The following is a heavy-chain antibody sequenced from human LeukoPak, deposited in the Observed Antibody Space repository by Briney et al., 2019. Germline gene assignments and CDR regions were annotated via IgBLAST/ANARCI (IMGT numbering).Heavy chain of an antibody. J-gene: IGHJ4*02. CDR2: ISYDGSNK. Sequence: GGSLRFSCAASGFTFSSYAMHWVRQAPGKGLEWVAVISYDGSNKYYADSVKGRFTISRDNSKDTLYLQMNSLRAEDTAVYYCAAGINLNWGQGTLVTVSS. CDR3: AAGINLN. V-gene: IGHV3-30-3*01. CDR1: GFTFSSYA. D-gene: IGHD3-10*01.